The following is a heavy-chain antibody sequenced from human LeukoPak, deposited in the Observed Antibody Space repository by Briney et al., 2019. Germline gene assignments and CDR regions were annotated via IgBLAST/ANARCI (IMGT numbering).Heavy chain of an antibody. V-gene: IGHV1-18*04. CDR3: ATVSGSYYFDY. J-gene: IGHJ4*02. D-gene: IGHD1-26*01. Sequence: ASVKVSCKASGYTFTSYGITWVRRAPGQGLEWMGWISVYNGNTNYAQKLQGRVTMTTDTSTSTAYMELRSLRSDDTAVYYCATVSGSYYFDYWGQGTLVTVSS. CDR1: GYTFTSYG. CDR2: ISVYNGNT.